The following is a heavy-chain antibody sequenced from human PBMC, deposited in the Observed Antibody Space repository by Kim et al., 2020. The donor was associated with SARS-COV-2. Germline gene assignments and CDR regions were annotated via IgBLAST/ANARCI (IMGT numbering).Heavy chain of an antibody. D-gene: IGHD3-10*01. CDR1: GFTFSSYA. V-gene: IGHV3-30*04. CDR3: ARDSFGEFPHFDY. CDR2: ISYDGSNK. J-gene: IGHJ4*02. Sequence: GGSLRLSCAASGFTFSSYAMHWVRQAPGKGLEWVAVISYDGSNKYYADSVKGRFTISRDNSKNTLYLQMNSLRAEDTAVYYCARDSFGEFPHFDYWGQGTLVTVSS.